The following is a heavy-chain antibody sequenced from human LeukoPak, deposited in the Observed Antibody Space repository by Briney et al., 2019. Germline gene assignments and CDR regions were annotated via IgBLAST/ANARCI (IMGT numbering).Heavy chain of an antibody. J-gene: IGHJ4*02. V-gene: IGHV3-23*01. Sequence: GGSLRLSCAASGFTFSSYAMSWVRRAAGKGLEWGSAISGSGGSTYYADSVKGRFTISRDNPKNLLFLQINSLRVEDTAVYYCARETPRRGETRDGYRWGQGTVVTVSS. CDR3: ARETPRRGETRDGYR. CDR2: ISGSGGST. CDR1: GFTFSSYA. D-gene: IGHD5-24*01.